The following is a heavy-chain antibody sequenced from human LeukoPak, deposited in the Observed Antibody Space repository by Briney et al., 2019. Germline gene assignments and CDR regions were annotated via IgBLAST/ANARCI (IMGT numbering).Heavy chain of an antibody. CDR3: ARDEGELPFDY. V-gene: IGHV1-18*01. D-gene: IGHD1-26*01. Sequence: ASVKVSCKASGGTFSSYAISWVRQAPGQGLEWMGWISAYNGNTNYAQKLQGRVTMTTDTSTSTAYMELRSLRSDDTAVYYCARDEGELPFDYWGQGTLVTVSS. CDR2: ISAYNGNT. CDR1: GGTFSSYA. J-gene: IGHJ4*02.